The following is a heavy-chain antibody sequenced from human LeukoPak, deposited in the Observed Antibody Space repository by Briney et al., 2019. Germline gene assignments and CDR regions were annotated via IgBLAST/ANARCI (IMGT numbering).Heavy chain of an antibody. CDR2: IYYSGST. V-gene: IGHV4-39*07. CDR1: GGSISSSIYY. Sequence: KSSETLSLTCTVSGGSISSSIYYWGWIRQPPGKGLEWIGSIYYSGSTYYNPSLKSRVTISVDTSKNQFSLKLSSVTAADTAVYYCARDRSYFDWLPSDYWGQGTLVTVSS. J-gene: IGHJ4*02. CDR3: ARDRSYFDWLPSDY. D-gene: IGHD3-9*01.